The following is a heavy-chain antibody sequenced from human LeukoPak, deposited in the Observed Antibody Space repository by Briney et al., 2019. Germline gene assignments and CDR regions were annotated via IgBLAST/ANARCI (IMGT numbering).Heavy chain of an antibody. D-gene: IGHD3-10*01. V-gene: IGHV6-1*01. CDR1: GDSVSSNSAA. J-gene: IGHJ4*02. Sequence: SGPGVVKPSPTLSLTCAISGDSVSSNSAAWNWIRQSPSRGLEWLGRTYYRSKWYNDYAVSVKSRITINPDTSKNQFSLQLNSVTPEDTAVYYCARGRPRLTYYYGSGSYLDYWGQGTLVTVSS. CDR3: ARGRPRLTYYYGSGSYLDY. CDR2: TYYRSKWYN.